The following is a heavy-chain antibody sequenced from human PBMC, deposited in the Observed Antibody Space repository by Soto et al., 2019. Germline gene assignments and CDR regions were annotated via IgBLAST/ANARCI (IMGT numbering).Heavy chain of an antibody. V-gene: IGHV3-23*01. J-gene: IGHJ4*02. CDR1: GFTFSSYA. Sequence: EVQLLESGGDLVQPGGSLRLSCAASGFTFSSYAMNWVRQAPGKGLEWVSTIRTSVGDTYYAASVKGRSTISRDNSKSTVYLHLNSLRAEDTAIYYCAKDPTYDYGYFDSWGQGTLVTVSS. CDR2: IRTSVGDT. D-gene: IGHD4-17*01. CDR3: AKDPTYDYGYFDS.